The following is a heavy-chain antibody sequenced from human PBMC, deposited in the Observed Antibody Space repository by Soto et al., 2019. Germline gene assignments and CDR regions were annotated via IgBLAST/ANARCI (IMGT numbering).Heavy chain of an antibody. Sequence: EVQLLESGGGLVQPGGALRLSCAASGFTFNNYAMYWVRQAPGKGLEWVSAISSGGGHTYYRDSVKGRFTISRDNSKNTLYLEMVNLRGEDTAVYSCAKERDYYGYVDAFDIWGQGTMVTVSS. D-gene: IGHD1-26*01. CDR3: AKERDYYGYVDAFDI. CDR2: ISSGGGHT. CDR1: GFTFNNYA. V-gene: IGHV3-23*01. J-gene: IGHJ3*02.